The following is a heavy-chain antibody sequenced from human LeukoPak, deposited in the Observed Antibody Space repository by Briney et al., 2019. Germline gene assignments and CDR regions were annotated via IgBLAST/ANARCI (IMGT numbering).Heavy chain of an antibody. CDR3: ARVISTSRLVDY. J-gene: IGHJ4*02. Sequence: PGGSLRLSCAASGFTFSSYWMHWVRQAPGKGLVWVSRINTDGSSTSYADSVKGRFTISRDNAKNALYLQMNSLRAEDTAVYYCARVISTSRLVDYWGQGTLVTVSS. CDR1: GFTFSSYW. V-gene: IGHV3-74*01. D-gene: IGHD2-2*01. CDR2: INTDGSST.